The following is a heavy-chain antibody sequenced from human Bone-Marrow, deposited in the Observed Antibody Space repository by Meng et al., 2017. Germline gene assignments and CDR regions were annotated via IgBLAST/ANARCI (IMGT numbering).Heavy chain of an antibody. J-gene: IGHJ1*01. D-gene: IGHD6-19*01. CDR3: AVGRGDDHTAVAARFQH. V-gene: IGHV3-23*01. CDR2: ISGSGGST. Sequence: GGSLRLSCAASGFTFSSYWMSWVRQAPGKGLEWVSAISGSGGSTYYADSVKGRFTISRDNSKNTLYLQMNSLRAEDTAVYYCAVGRGDDHTAVAARFQHWGQGTLVTVSS. CDR1: GFTFSSYW.